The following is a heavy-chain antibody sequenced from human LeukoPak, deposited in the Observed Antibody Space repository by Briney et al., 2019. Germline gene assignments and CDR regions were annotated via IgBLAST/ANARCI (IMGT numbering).Heavy chain of an antibody. D-gene: IGHD6-19*01. V-gene: IGHV4-59*01. Sequence: SETLSLTCTVSGGSISSYYWSWIRQPPGKRLEWIGYVYYSGSTNYNPSLKSRITISVDASKNQFFLMLNSVTAADTAVYCCARGTAVAGMDHPRDAFDIWGRGTMVTVSS. J-gene: IGHJ3*02. CDR2: VYYSGST. CDR1: GGSISSYY. CDR3: ARGTAVAGMDHPRDAFDI.